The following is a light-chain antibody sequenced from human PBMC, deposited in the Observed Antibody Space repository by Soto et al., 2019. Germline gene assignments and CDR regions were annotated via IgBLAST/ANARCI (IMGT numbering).Light chain of an antibody. CDR2: DAS. J-gene: IGKJ4*01. CDR3: QQYNSYSSLT. Sequence: DIQMTQSPSTLSASVGDRVTITCRASQSIINWLAWYQQKPGKAPKLLIYDASSLESGVPSRFSGSGSGTEFTLTISSLQPDDFATYYCQQYNSYSSLTFGGGTKVDIK. CDR1: QSIINW. V-gene: IGKV1-5*01.